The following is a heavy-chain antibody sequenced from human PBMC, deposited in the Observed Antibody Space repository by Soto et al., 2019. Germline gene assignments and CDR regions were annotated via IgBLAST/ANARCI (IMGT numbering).Heavy chain of an antibody. Sequence: QVQLVQSGAEVKKPGASVKVSCKASGYTFTSYGISWVRQAPGQGLEWMGWISAYNGNTNYAQKLQGRVTMTTDTSVSTDDIELRSPRSDDTAVYYCARLNRGAVATSGQFDHRGQGTLVTVSA. CDR2: ISAYNGNT. V-gene: IGHV1-18*01. CDR1: GYTFTSYG. J-gene: IGHJ4*02. D-gene: IGHD5-12*01. CDR3: ARLNRGAVATSGQFDH.